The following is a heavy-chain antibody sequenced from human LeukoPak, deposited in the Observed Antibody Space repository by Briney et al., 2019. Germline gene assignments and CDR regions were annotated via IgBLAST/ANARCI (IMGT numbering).Heavy chain of an antibody. CDR2: IYYSGST. J-gene: IGHJ6*03. D-gene: IGHD3-10*01. Sequence: SETLSLTCTVSGGSISSYYWSWIRQPPGKGLEWIGYIYYSGSTNYNPSLKSRVTISVDTSKNQFSLKLSSVTAADTAVYYCARVILVRGVQNYYYYMDVWGKGTTVTISS. CDR3: ARVILVRGVQNYYYYMDV. V-gene: IGHV4-59*01. CDR1: GGSISSYY.